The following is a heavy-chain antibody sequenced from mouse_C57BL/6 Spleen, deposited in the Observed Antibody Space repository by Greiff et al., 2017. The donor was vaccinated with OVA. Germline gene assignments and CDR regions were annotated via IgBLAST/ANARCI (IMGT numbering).Heavy chain of an antibody. J-gene: IGHJ2*01. D-gene: IGHD1-1*01. CDR2: ISSGSSTI. V-gene: IGHV5-17*01. CDR1: GFTFSDYG. CDR3: ARRRYYFDY. Sequence: EVKLVEPGGGLVKPGGSLKLSCAASGFTFSDYGMHWVRQAPEKGLEWVAYISSGSSTIYYADTVKGRFTISRDNAKNNLFLQMTSLRSEDTAMYYCARRRYYFDYWGQGTTLTVSS.